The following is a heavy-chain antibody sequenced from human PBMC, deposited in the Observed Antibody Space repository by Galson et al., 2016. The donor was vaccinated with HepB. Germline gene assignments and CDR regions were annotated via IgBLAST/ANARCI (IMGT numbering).Heavy chain of an antibody. CDR1: GASVTSGDYY. J-gene: IGHJ2*01. CDR3: ARAREHSDYDYSRWDWYFDL. CDR2: IYYNGYT. D-gene: IGHD5-12*01. Sequence: LSLTCTVSGASVTSGDYYWSWIRQPPGKGLEWIGYIYYNGYTHYTPSLRSRATISVDTSKNQFSLKLRSVTAADTAVYYCARAREHSDYDYSRWDWYFDLWGRGTLVTVSS. V-gene: IGHV4-30-4*01.